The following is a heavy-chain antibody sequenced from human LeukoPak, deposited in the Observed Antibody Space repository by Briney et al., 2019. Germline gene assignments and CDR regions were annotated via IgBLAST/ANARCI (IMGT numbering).Heavy chain of an antibody. Sequence: GGSLRLSCAASGFTFSTYGMHWVRQAPGKGLEWVAVIWYDGSYKYYADSVKGRFTISRDNSKNTLYLQMNSLRAEDTAVYYCGRGDDFWSGNSQSIDYWGQGTLVTVSS. CDR1: GFTFSTYG. V-gene: IGHV3-33*01. CDR2: IWYDGSYK. CDR3: GRGDDFWSGNSQSIDY. D-gene: IGHD3-3*01. J-gene: IGHJ4*02.